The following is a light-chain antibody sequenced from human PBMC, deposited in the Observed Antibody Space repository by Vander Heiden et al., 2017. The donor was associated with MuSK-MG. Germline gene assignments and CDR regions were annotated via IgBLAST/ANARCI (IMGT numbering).Light chain of an antibody. CDR1: QSIASY. Sequence: DPVTITCRAGQSIASYLNWYQQKPGRAPKLLIYAASSLQSGVPSRFSGSGFGTDFTLTISRLQPEDFATYYCQQSHSTPLTFGGGTTVEIK. CDR2: AAS. V-gene: IGKV1-39*01. J-gene: IGKJ4*01. CDR3: QQSHSTPLT.